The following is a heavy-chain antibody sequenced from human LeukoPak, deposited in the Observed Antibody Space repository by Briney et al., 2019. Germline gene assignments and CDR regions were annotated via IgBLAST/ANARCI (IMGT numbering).Heavy chain of an antibody. Sequence: GGSLRLSCAASGFTFSSFGMHWVRQAPGKGLEWVAVIWYDGSHQYYADSVKGRFTISRDNSRNTLSLQMHTLRVDDTAVYYCARDMPGYCSGGSCYSGMDVWGQGTTVTVSS. V-gene: IGHV3-33*01. CDR3: ARDMPGYCSGGSCYSGMDV. CDR2: IWYDGSHQ. D-gene: IGHD2-15*01. J-gene: IGHJ6*02. CDR1: GFTFSSFG.